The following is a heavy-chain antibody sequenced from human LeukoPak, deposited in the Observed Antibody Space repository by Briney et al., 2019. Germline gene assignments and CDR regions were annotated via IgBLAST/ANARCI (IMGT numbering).Heavy chain of an antibody. CDR3: AKCDTYGLEGGFDY. J-gene: IGHJ4*02. CDR1: GFTFSSYG. CDR2: ISYDGSNK. Sequence: GGSLRLSCAASGFTFSSYGMHWVRQAPGKGLEWVAVISYDGSNKYYADSVKGRFAISRDNSKNTLYLQMNSLRAEDTAVYYCAKCDTYGLEGGFDYWGQGTLVTVSS. V-gene: IGHV3-30*18. D-gene: IGHD5-18*01.